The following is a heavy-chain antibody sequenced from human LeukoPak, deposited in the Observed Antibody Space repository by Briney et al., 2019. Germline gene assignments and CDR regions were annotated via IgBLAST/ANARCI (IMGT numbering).Heavy chain of an antibody. CDR2: IYTSATH. D-gene: IGHD3-22*01. CDR1: GGSISSYN. J-gene: IGHJ3*02. V-gene: IGHV4-4*07. Sequence: SETLSLTCTVSGGSISSYNWSWIRQTAGKGLEWIGRIYTSATHNYIHSLKRRVPMSVDTSKNQFSLKLSSVTAADTAVYYCARDRDYYDSSGYYYDDAFDIWGQGTMVTVSS. CDR3: ARDRDYYDSSGYYYDDAFDI.